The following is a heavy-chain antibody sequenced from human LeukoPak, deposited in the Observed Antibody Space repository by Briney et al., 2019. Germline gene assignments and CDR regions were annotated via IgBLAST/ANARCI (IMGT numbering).Heavy chain of an antibody. CDR1: GYTFTGYY. Sequence: GASEKVSCKASGYTFTGYYMHWVRQAPGQGLEWMGRINPNSGGTNYAQKFQGRVTMTRDTSISTAYMELSRLRSDDTAVYYCAVIAAARIPYWGQGTLVTVSS. CDR3: AVIAAARIPY. D-gene: IGHD6-13*01. V-gene: IGHV1-2*06. CDR2: INPNSGGT. J-gene: IGHJ4*02.